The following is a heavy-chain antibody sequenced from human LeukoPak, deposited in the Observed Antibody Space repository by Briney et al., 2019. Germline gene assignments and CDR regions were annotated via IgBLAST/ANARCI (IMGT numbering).Heavy chain of an antibody. D-gene: IGHD3-22*01. CDR3: ARGRGDDSSGYPLNYMDV. CDR1: GYTFTSYG. J-gene: IGHJ6*03. CDR2: ISAYNGNT. Sequence: ASVKASCKASGYTFTSYGISWVRQAPGQGLEWMGWISAYNGNTNYAQKLQGRVTMTTDTSTSTAYMELRSLRSDDTAVYYCARGRGDDSSGYPLNYMDVWGKGATVTVSS. V-gene: IGHV1-18*01.